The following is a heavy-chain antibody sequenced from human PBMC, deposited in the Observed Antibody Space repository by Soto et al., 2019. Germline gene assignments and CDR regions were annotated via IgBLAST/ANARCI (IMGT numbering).Heavy chain of an antibody. CDR2: IYPGDSDT. CDR3: AKAYYDYIWGSYREYYFDY. CDR1: GYSFTSYW. V-gene: IGHV5-51*01. Sequence: GESLKISCKGSGYSFTSYWIGWVRQMPGKSLEWMGIIYPGDSDTRYSPSFQGQVTISADKSISTAYLQWSSLKASDTSMYYCAKAYYDYIWGSYREYYFDYWGQGTLVTVSS. D-gene: IGHD3-16*02. J-gene: IGHJ4*02.